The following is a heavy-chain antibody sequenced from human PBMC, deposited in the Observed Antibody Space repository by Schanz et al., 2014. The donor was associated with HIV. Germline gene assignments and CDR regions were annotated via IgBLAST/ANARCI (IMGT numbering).Heavy chain of an antibody. V-gene: IGHV3-21*04. D-gene: IGHD5-18*01. CDR3: ARGITGNSYGFDY. CDR1: GFTLNGYS. CDR2: ISGSSSKI. J-gene: IGHJ4*02. Sequence: EVQLVESGGRLVKPGESLILSCAASGFTLNGYSMNWVRQAPGKGLEWVSSISGSSSKIYYAQSMKDRFTISRDNAQNLVFLQLSSLRAEDTAVYYCARGITGNSYGFDYWGQGALVSVSS.